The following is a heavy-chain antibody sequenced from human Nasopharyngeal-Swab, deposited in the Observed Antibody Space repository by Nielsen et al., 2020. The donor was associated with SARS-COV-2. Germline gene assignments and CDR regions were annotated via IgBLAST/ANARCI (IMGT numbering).Heavy chain of an antibody. CDR2: IYYSGST. CDR3: ARHALVTKDFDY. J-gene: IGHJ4*02. Sequence: RQAPGKGLEWIGSIYYSGSTYYNPSLKSRVPISVDTSKNQFSLKLSSVTAADTAVYYCARHALVTKDFDYWGQGTLVTVSS. V-gene: IGHV4-39*01. D-gene: IGHD4-17*01.